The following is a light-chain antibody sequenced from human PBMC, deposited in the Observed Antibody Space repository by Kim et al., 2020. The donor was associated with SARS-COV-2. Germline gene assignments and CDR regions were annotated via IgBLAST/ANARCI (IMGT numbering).Light chain of an antibody. V-gene: IGKV1-39*01. Sequence: DSQMTQSPSSLSASVGDRVTITCRTSQDVNTYMNWYQQKPGKAPKLLIYAATSLQDGVPSRFSGNTSGTYFTLTINSLQPDDLATYYCQQSYDTPIFGQGTRLDIK. CDR2: AAT. CDR3: QQSYDTPI. J-gene: IGKJ5*01. CDR1: QDVNTY.